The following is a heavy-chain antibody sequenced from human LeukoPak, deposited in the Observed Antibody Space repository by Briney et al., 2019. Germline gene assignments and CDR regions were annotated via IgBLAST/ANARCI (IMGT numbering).Heavy chain of an antibody. CDR2: ISSSSGTI. V-gene: IGHV3-48*02. D-gene: IGHD2-15*01. CDR1: GFTFSRYG. J-gene: IGHJ5*02. Sequence: GGSLRLTCAASGFTFSRYGMDGVRQAPGKGLEWVSYISSSSGTIYYADSVRGRFTISRDNAKNSLYLQMNSLRDEDTAVYYCARASLYCSGGTCYEVWFDPWGQGTLVTVSS. CDR3: ARASLYCSGGTCYEVWFDP.